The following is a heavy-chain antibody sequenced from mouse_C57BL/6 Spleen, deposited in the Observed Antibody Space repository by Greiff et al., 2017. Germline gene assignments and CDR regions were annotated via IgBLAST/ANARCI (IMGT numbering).Heavy chain of an antibody. CDR1: GYTFTSYW. CDR3: ARRGLLLRYGFAY. J-gene: IGHJ3*01. Sequence: VQLQQPGAELVKPGASVKLSCKASGYTFTSYWMHWVKQRPGRGLEWIGRIDPKSGGTKYNAKFQSKATLTVDTPSSTAYMQLSSLTSEDTAVYYCARRGLLLRYGFAYWGQGTLVTVSA. CDR2: IDPKSGGT. D-gene: IGHD1-1*01. V-gene: IGHV1-72*01.